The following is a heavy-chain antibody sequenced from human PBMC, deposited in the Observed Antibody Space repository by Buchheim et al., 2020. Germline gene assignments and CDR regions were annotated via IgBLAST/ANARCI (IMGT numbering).Heavy chain of an antibody. CDR2: IYYSGST. J-gene: IGHJ6*02. Sequence: QLQLQESGPGLVKPSETLSLPCTVSGGSISSSSYYWGWIRQPPGKGLEWIGSIYYSGSTYYNPSLKSRVTISVDTSKNQFTRKLSAVTAADTAVYYCASLQSPLFIGMDVWGQGTT. CDR3: ASLQSPLFIGMDV. V-gene: IGHV4-39*07. D-gene: IGHD4-11*01. CDR1: GGSISSSSYY.